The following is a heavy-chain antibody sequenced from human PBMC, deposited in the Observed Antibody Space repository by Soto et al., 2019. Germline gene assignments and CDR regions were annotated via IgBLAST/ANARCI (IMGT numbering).Heavy chain of an antibody. V-gene: IGHV1-18*01. CDR3: ARGLRDSSGYYHVHYFQH. Sequence: ASVKVSCKASGYTFTSYGIRWVRQAPGQGLEWMGWISAYNGNTNYSPSLKSRVTISLDTSKNPFSLKLSSVTAADTAVYYCARGLRDSSGYYHVHYFQHWGQGTLVTVSS. D-gene: IGHD3-22*01. CDR2: ISAYNGNT. CDR1: GYTFTSYG. J-gene: IGHJ1*01.